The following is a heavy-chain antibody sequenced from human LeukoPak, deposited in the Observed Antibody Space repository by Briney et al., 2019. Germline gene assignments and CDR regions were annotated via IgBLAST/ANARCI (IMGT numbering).Heavy chain of an antibody. CDR2: ISLRGLT. Sequence: SETLSLTCGVSGGSISGTNWWSWVRQPPGQGLEWIGEISLRGLTNYNPSLRSRLTMSLDESKNQVSLNLTSVTAADTAVYYCSREGGPFSPFGFWGQGTLVSVHS. CDR3: SREGGPFSPFGF. D-gene: IGHD2-15*01. V-gene: IGHV4-4*02. J-gene: IGHJ4*02. CDR1: GGSISGTNW.